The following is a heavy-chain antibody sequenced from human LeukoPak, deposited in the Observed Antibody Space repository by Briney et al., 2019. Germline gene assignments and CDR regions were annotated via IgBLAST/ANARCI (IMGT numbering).Heavy chain of an antibody. CDR2: ISYSGNA. CDR3: ARNLGQTWGTVTTDLWYFDH. V-gene: IGHV4-39*01. J-gene: IGHJ4*02. D-gene: IGHD4-11*01. CDR1: GASIITTNYY. Sequence: PSETLSLTCTVSGASIITTNYYWGWIRQPPGKGLEWIGSISYSGNAYYNPSLRSRLSISMDASKNQFSLKVRSVTAADTAVYYCARNLGQTWGTVTTDLWYFDHWGPGTLVPVSS.